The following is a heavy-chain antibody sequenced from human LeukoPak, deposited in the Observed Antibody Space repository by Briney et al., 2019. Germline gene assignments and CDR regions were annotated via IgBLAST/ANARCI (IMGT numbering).Heavy chain of an antibody. CDR1: GGTFSDFA. CDR2: IIPVFHAP. CDR3: ATIGDSPDVFDI. Sequence: ASVKVSCKASGGTFSDFAISWVRQAPGQGLDYMGGIIPVFHAPTYAQNFRGRLTVIADESTRTAYMELVSLRSEDTAVYYCATIGDSPDVFDIWGQGTMVTVSS. D-gene: IGHD3-16*01. J-gene: IGHJ3*02. V-gene: IGHV1-69*01.